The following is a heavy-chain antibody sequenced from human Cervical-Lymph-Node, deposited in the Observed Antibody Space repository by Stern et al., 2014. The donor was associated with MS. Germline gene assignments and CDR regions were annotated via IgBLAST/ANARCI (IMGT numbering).Heavy chain of an antibody. Sequence: QVQLVESGGAVVQPGRSLRLSCAVSGFTFRTYGMHWGRKRPRKGLERESVISYDGNHKYYAASVNGRFTISRDNSKNTLHLQMNSVTPDDTAIYYCARDHEDTSMLFDHWGQGTLVTVSS. D-gene: IGHD2-8*01. V-gene: IGHV3-30*03. CDR3: ARDHEDTSMLFDH. CDR1: GFTFRTYG. J-gene: IGHJ4*02. CDR2: ISYDGNHK.